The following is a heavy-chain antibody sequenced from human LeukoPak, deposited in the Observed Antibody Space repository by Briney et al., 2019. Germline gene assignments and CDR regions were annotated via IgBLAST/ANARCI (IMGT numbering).Heavy chain of an antibody. CDR2: IRQDGSDK. J-gene: IGHJ6*03. Sequence: GGSLRLSCGASGFTFRAYWMPWVRQAPGRGLDWVANIRQDGSDKYFVDSVKGRFTISRDNAKNSLFLQMNSLRVEDTAVYYCARGGGGSGWYDENNYMDVWGKGTTVIVSS. D-gene: IGHD6-19*01. V-gene: IGHV3-7*01. CDR1: GFTFRAYW. CDR3: ARGGGGSGWYDENNYMDV.